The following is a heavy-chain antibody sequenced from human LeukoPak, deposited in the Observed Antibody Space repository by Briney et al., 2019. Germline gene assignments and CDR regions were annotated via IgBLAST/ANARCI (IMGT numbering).Heavy chain of an antibody. V-gene: IGHV3-30*04. CDR1: GFTLRSHA. CDR2: ISYDGSRK. J-gene: IGHJ4*02. Sequence: GGSLRLSCAASGFTLRSHAMHWVRQAPGKGLDWVAVISYDGSRKYYADSVKGRFTISRDNSKNTLYLQMNSLRAEDTAVYYCASGRRHNQANDYWGQGTLVTVSS. CDR3: ASGRRHNQANDY. D-gene: IGHD1-26*01.